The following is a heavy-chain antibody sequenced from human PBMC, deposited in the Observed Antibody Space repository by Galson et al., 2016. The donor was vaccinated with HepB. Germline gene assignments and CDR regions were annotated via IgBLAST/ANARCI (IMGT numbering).Heavy chain of an antibody. V-gene: IGHV3-11*04. CDR1: GFIFSDYA. Sequence: SLRLSCAASGFIFSDYAMNWVRQALGKGLEWVAYISGSGSTMYNAGCVKGRFTISSDNAKNSLFLQMNSLTAEDTAIYYCARDARSLYSTRFDYWGQGTLVTVSS. D-gene: IGHD2-21*01. J-gene: IGHJ4*02. CDR2: ISGSGSTM. CDR3: ARDARSLYSTRFDY.